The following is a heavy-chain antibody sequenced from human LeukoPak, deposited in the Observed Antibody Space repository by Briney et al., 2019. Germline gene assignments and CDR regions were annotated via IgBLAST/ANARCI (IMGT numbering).Heavy chain of an antibody. Sequence: GGSLRLSCAASGFTLSSHAMTWVRQAPGKGLEWVSGISGIDGSTCHIDSVKGRFTISRDNSENTLYLQMNSLRAEDTAVYYCARRLGGNSGHFDSWGQGTLVTVSS. CDR3: ARRLGGNSGHFDS. V-gene: IGHV3-23*01. CDR1: GFTLSSHA. CDR2: ISGIDGST. J-gene: IGHJ4*02. D-gene: IGHD4-23*01.